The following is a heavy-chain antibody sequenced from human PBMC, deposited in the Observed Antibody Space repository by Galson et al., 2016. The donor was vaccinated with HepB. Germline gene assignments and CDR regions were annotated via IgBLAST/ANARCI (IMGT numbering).Heavy chain of an antibody. CDR2: INPIAGTT. Sequence: SVKVSCKASGYTFIIYYIHWVRQAPGQGLEWMGIINPIAGTTTYEQRSQGRLTLTRDTSTSTVYMDLSSLTSEDTAVYYCTRERGSHGFDYWGQGTLVTVSS. V-gene: IGHV1-46*01. CDR3: TRERGSHGFDY. CDR1: GYTFIIYY. D-gene: IGHD3-16*01. J-gene: IGHJ4*02.